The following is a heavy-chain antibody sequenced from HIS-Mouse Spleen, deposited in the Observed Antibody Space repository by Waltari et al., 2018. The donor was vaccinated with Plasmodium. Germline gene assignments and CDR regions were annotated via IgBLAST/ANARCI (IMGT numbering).Heavy chain of an antibody. CDR3: ARVTSSGVYWYFDL. D-gene: IGHD3-3*01. Sequence: QVQLQQWGAGLLKPSETLSLTCAGYGGSFSGYYWSWIRQPPGKGLEWIGEINHSGSTNYNPSLKSRVTISVDTSKNQFSLKLSSVTAADTAVYYCARVTSSGVYWYFDLWGRGTLVTVSS. CDR2: INHSGST. CDR1: GGSFSGYY. J-gene: IGHJ2*01. V-gene: IGHV4-34*01.